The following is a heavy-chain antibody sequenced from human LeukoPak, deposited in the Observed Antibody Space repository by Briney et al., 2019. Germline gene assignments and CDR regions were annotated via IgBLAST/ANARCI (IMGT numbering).Heavy chain of an antibody. V-gene: IGHV1-2*02. CDR2: INPNSGGT. CDR3: ARDYYYGSGSYTDYYYYMDV. CDR1: GYTFTGYY. Sequence: ASVKVSCKASGYTFTGYYMHWVRQAPGQGLEWMGWINPNSGGTNYAQKFQGRVTMTRDMSISTAYMELSRLRSDDTAVYYCARDYYYGSGSYTDYYYYMDVWGKGTTVTVSS. J-gene: IGHJ6*03. D-gene: IGHD3-10*01.